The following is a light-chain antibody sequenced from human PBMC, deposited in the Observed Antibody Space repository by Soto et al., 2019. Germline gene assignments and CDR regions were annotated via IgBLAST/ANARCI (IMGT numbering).Light chain of an antibody. V-gene: IGKV3-15*01. J-gene: IGKJ4*01. CDR3: QHYNKWPVHT. Sequence: EIVMTQSPATLSVSPGERATLSCRASQSVSSNLAWYQQKPGQAPRLLIYGASTRATGIPARFSGSGSGTRFPLTTSTLRSEDFAVFYCQHYNKWPVHTFGGGTK. CDR2: GAS. CDR1: QSVSSN.